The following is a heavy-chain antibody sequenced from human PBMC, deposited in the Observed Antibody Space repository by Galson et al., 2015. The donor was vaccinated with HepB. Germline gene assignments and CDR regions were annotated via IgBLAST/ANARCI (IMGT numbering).Heavy chain of an antibody. CDR3: AREGLI. Sequence: SLRLSCAASGFTVNNFYMNWVRQAPGKGLEWVSVIYSDGTTDNADSVKGRFSISGDSSKNTLNLHINSLRAEDTAVYYCAREGLIRGQGTLVTVSS. CDR1: GFTVNNFY. CDR2: IYSDGTT. V-gene: IGHV3-66*01. D-gene: IGHD3-10*01. J-gene: IGHJ4*01.